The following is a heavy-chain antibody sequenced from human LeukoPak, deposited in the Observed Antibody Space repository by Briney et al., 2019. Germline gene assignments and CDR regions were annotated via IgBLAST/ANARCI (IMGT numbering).Heavy chain of an antibody. CDR1: GFTFSSYA. V-gene: IGHV3-30*04. CDR3: ARRLGDY. CDR2: ISYDGSNK. Sequence: PGGSLRLSCAASGFTFSSYAMHWVRQAPGKGLEWVAVISYDGSNKYNADSVKGRFTISRDNSKNTLYLQMNSLRAEDTAVYYCARRLGDYWGQGTLVTVSS. J-gene: IGHJ4*02.